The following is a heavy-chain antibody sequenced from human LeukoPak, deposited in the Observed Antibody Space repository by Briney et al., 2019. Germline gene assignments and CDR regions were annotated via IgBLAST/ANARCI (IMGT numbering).Heavy chain of an antibody. CDR2: IRQDESER. V-gene: IGHV3-7*01. D-gene: IGHD3-16*01. J-gene: IGHJ3*02. CDR3: ARDGEGSYDDAFDI. CDR1: GFSFSSYW. Sequence: GGSLRLSCEGSGFSFSSYWMTWVRQSPGKGPEWVANIRQDESERYTVDSVKGRFTISRDNAKNSVYLHMNSLRAEDTAVYYCARDGEGSYDDAFDIWGQGTMVTVSS.